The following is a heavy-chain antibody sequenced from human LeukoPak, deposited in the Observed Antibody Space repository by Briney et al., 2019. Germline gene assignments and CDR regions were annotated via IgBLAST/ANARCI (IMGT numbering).Heavy chain of an antibody. Sequence: PSETLSLTCAVYGGSFSGYYWSWIRQPPGKGLEWVGSIYYSGNTYYNPSLKSRVTISVDTSKNQFSLKLTSVTAADTAVYYCARQTGVGLFILPGGQGTLVTVSS. V-gene: IGHV4-34*01. CDR1: GGSFSGYY. CDR3: ARQTGVGLFILP. D-gene: IGHD3-3*01. J-gene: IGHJ4*02. CDR2: IYYSGNT.